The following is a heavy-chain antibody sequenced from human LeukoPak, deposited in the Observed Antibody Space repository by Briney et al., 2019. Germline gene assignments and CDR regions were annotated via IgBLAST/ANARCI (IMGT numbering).Heavy chain of an antibody. CDR1: GGSISSCY. CDR3: ARGSSPPQGGFDY. J-gene: IGHJ4*02. V-gene: IGHV4-59*12. CDR2: ISDIGSI. Sequence: PSETLSLTCTVSGGSISSCYWSWIRQPPGKGLEWIAYISDIGSINYNPSLKSRVTISVDTSKNQFSLKLSSVTAADTAVYYCARGSSPPQGGFDYWGQGTLVTVSS. D-gene: IGHD6-13*01.